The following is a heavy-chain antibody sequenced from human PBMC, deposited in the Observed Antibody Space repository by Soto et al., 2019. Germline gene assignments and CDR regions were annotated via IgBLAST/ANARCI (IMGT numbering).Heavy chain of an antibody. Sequence: GESLKISCKGSGYSFTSYWIGWVRQMPGKGLEWMGILYPGDSDTRYSPSYQGQVTISADKSIGTAYLQWSSLKASDTAMYYCARGAVYQSYYYYYMDVWGKGTTVTVSS. CDR1: GYSFTSYW. V-gene: IGHV5-51*01. CDR2: LYPGDSDT. CDR3: ARGAVYQSYYYYYMDV. D-gene: IGHD1-20*01. J-gene: IGHJ6*03.